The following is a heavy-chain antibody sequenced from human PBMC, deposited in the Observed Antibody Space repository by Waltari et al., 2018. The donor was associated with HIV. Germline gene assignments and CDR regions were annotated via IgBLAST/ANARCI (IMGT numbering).Heavy chain of an antibody. CDR3: ARGGGNYARNALDV. J-gene: IGHJ3*01. CDR2: ISEYTGIA. CDR1: GYSCPQCG. Sequence: QVQLMQSGGEVKKFGASVTVSSKASGYSCPQCGFTWVRQAPGQGLEWMAWISEYTGIAKYAPKVQGRVTLTTDPPTATVYMELRSLGPDDTAVYYCARGGGNYARNALDVWGQGTMVTVSP. D-gene: IGHD1-7*01. V-gene: IGHV1-18*01.